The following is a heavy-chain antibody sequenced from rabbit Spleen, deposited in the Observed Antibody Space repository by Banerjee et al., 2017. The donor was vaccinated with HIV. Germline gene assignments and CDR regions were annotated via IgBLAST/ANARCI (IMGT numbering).Heavy chain of an antibody. D-gene: IGHD1-1*01. J-gene: IGHJ3*01. CDR1: GFSFSSSYY. Sequence: QEQLVEYGGDLVQPEGSLTLTCTASGFSFSSSYYMCWVRQAPGKGLEWIGYIDPVFGITYYANWVNGRFSISRENAQNTLYLQLNSLTAADTATYFCARDGAGGSGYYSLWGQGTLVTVS. V-gene: IGHV1S45*01. CDR3: ARDGAGGSGYYSL. CDR2: IDPVFGIT.